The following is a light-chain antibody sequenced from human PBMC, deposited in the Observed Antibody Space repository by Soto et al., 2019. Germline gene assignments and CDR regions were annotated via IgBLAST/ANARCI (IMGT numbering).Light chain of an antibody. CDR3: QQRKNWPPIT. Sequence: EIELTQSPATLSLSPGETATLSCRASQSFDKFLAFYQQRPGQPPRLLISDSSNRATGVPVRFSGSGSGTVFTLTIGSLEPEDSAVYYCQQRKNWPPITFGQGTRLE. J-gene: IGKJ5*01. CDR1: QSFDKF. V-gene: IGKV3-11*01. CDR2: DSS.